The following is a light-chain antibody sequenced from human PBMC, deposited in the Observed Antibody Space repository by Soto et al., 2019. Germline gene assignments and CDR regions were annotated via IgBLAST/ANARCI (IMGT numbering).Light chain of an antibody. CDR2: AAS. J-gene: IGKJ3*01. Sequence: DIQMTQSPSSLSASVGDRVTITCRASQSISSYLNWYQQKPGKAPKLLIYAASSLQSGVPSRFSGSGSGTDFTLTISRLEPEDFAVYYCQQYDNSPPRFTFGPGTKVDIK. CDR3: QQYDNSPPRFT. V-gene: IGKV1-39*01. CDR1: QSISSY.